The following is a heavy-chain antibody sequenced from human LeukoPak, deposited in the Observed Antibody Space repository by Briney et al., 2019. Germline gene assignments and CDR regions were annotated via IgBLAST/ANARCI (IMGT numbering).Heavy chain of an antibody. J-gene: IGHJ4*02. CDR3: ARSELLWFGGVKSGFDY. Sequence: SETLSLTYTVSGDSIRSYYWSWVRQPPGKGLEWIGYIYYSGSTNYSPSLKSRVTISLDTSKNQFSLKVSSVTAADTAVYYCARSELLWFGGVKSGFDYWGQGTLVTVSS. CDR2: IYYSGST. CDR1: GDSIRSYY. D-gene: IGHD3-10*01. V-gene: IGHV4-59*01.